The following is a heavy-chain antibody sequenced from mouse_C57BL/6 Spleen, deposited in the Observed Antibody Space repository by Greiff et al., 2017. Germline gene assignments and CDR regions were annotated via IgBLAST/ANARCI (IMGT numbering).Heavy chain of an antibody. J-gene: IGHJ2*01. CDR3: ARVLAGYCDY. V-gene: IGHV1-64*01. D-gene: IGHD1-1*01. CDR2: IHPNSGST. CDR1: GYTFTSYW. Sequence: QVQLQQSGAELVKPGASVKLSCKASGYTFTSYWMHWVKQRPGQGLEWIGMIHPNSGSTNYNEKFKSKATLTVDKSSSTTYMQLSSLTSEDSAVYYCARVLAGYCDYWGQGTTRTVSS.